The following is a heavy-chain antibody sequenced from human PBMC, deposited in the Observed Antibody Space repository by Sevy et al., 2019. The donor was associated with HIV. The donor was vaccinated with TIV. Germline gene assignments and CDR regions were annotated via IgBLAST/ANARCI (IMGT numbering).Heavy chain of an antibody. J-gene: IGHJ4*02. CDR3: ASHNYTDRSGYYYPVWFDY. D-gene: IGHD3-22*01. CDR2: IFYSGSP. V-gene: IGHV4-39*01. CDR1: SGSISSSTYY. Sequence: SETLSLTCTVSSGSISSSTYYWAWIRQPPGKGLEWIGSIFYSGSPYYNPSLQSRLTISVDTSKNQFSLKLSSVTAADTAVYYCASHNYTDRSGYYYPVWFDYWGRGTLVTVSS.